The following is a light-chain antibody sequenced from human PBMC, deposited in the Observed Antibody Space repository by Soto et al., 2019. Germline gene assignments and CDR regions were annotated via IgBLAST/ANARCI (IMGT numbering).Light chain of an antibody. V-gene: IGKV1-5*03. CDR2: KAS. J-gene: IGKJ5*01. CDR3: QQYNSYSYT. Sequence: DIQMTESPTTLSASVGERVSITCRASQSISSYLAWYQQKPGKAPKLLIYKASSLESGVPSRFSGSASGTEFTLTISSLQPDDFATYYCQQYNSYSYTLGQGTRLEIK. CDR1: QSISSY.